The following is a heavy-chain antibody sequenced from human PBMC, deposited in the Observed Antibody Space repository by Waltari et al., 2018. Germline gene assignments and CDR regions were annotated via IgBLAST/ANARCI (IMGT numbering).Heavy chain of an antibody. D-gene: IGHD5-18*01. V-gene: IGHV3-33*01. Sequence: QVQLVASGGGVVQPGRSLRLSCAASGFTFSSYGMHWVRQAPGKGLEWVAVIWYDGSNKYYADAVKGRFTISRDNSKNTLYLQMNSLRAEDTAVYYCARDGNLVDTAMVGAYYYGMDVWGQGTTVTVSS. J-gene: IGHJ6*02. CDR1: GFTFSSYG. CDR3: ARDGNLVDTAMVGAYYYGMDV. CDR2: IWYDGSNK.